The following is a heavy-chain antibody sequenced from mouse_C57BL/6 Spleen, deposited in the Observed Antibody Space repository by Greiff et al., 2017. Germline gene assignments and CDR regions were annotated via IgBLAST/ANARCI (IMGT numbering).Heavy chain of an antibody. Sequence: EVQGVESGGDLVKPGGSLKLSCAASGFTFSSYGMSWVRQTPDKRLEWVATISSGGSYTYYPDSVKGRFTISRDNAKNTLYLQMSSLKSEDTAMYYCARQDYYGSSLRAWFAYWGQATLVTVSA. CDR3: ARQDYYGSSLRAWFAY. CDR2: ISSGGSYT. J-gene: IGHJ3*01. D-gene: IGHD1-1*01. CDR1: GFTFSSYG. V-gene: IGHV5-6*01.